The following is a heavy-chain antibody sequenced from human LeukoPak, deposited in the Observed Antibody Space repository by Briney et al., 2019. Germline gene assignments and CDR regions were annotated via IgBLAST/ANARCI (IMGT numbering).Heavy chain of an antibody. CDR3: SVMHSHYDGSGYWVR. V-gene: IGHV3-23*01. D-gene: IGHD3-22*01. J-gene: IGHJ4*02. CDR2: ISTNGGST. CDR1: GFTFSSYA. Sequence: HPGGSLRLSCEASGFTFSSYAMSWVRQAPGKGQEWVSGISTNGGSTSYADSVKGRLTISRDNPRNMLYMEMNSLRAEDTAVYYCSVMHSHYDGSGYWVRWGQGTLVTVSS.